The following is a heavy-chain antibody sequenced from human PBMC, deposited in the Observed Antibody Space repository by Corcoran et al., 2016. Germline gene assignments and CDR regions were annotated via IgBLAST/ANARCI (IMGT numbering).Heavy chain of an antibody. D-gene: IGHD2-15*01. CDR3: AVPRCSVAAKPHGTDYYYYYGMDV. J-gene: IGHJ6*02. V-gene: IGHV1-2*02. CDR2: IHPNSGGT. Sequence: QVPLVQSGAEVKKPGASVKVSCKASGYTFTGYYMHWVRQAPGQGLEWMGWIHPNSGGTNYAQKVQSRVTMTSDTSISTAYIGLSGLRSDDTAVYDCAVPRCSVAAKPHGTDYYYYYGMDVWGQGTTVTVSS. CDR1: GYTFTGYY.